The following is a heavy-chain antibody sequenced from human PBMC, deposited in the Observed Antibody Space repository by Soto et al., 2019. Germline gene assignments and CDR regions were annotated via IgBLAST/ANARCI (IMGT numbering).Heavy chain of an antibody. V-gene: IGHV3-30*07. Sequence: DSVKGRFTISRDNFKNTLYLQMNSLRPEDTALYYCARGIVVGGLDSWGQGTLVTVSS. J-gene: IGHJ4*02. D-gene: IGHD3-22*01. CDR3: ARGIVVGGLDS.